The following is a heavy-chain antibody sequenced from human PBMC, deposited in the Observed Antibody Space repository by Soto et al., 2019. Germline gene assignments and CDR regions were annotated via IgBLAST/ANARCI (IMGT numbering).Heavy chain of an antibody. CDR1: GFTFSSYG. CDR3: AREIPGNYFDY. D-gene: IGHD3-10*01. V-gene: IGHV3-33*01. Sequence: QVQLVESGGGVVQPGRSLRLSCAASGFTFSSYGMHWARQAPGKGLEWVAVIWYDGSNKYYADSVKGRFTISRDNSKNTLYLQMNSLRAEDTAVYYCAREIPGNYFDYWGQGTLVTVSS. CDR2: IWYDGSNK. J-gene: IGHJ4*02.